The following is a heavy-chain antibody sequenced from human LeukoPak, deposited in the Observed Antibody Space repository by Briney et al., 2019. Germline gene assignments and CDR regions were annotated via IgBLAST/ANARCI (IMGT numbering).Heavy chain of an antibody. D-gene: IGHD4-17*01. Sequence: GGSLRLSCAASGFAFSSYSMNWVRQAPGKGLEWVSSISSSSSYIYYADSVKGRFTISRDNAKNSLYLQMNSLRAEDTAVYYCARDQNDYGDYGCAFDIWGQGTMVTVSS. CDR1: GFAFSSYS. CDR3: ARDQNDYGDYGCAFDI. V-gene: IGHV3-21*01. J-gene: IGHJ3*02. CDR2: ISSSSSYI.